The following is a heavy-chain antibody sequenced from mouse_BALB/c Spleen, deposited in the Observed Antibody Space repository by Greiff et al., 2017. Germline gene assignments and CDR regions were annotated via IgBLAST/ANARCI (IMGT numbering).Heavy chain of an antibody. Sequence: EVQLVESGGGLVQPGGSLKLSCAASGFTFSSYGMSWVRQTPDKRLELVATINSNGGSTYYPDSVKGRFTISRDNAKNTLYLQMSSLKSEDTAMYYCARVYGNYLYAMDYWGQGTSVTVSS. CDR1: GFTFSSYG. J-gene: IGHJ4*01. V-gene: IGHV5-6-3*01. D-gene: IGHD2-10*02. CDR3: ARVYGNYLYAMDY. CDR2: INSNGGST.